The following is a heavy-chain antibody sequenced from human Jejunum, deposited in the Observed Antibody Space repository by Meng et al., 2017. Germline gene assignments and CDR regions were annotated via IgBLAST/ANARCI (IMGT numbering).Heavy chain of an antibody. Sequence: GESLKISCAASGFAFSSYALHWVRQAPGKGLEWVALISYDEGNKFYADSVQGRFTISRDNAKNTLYLQMNSLRPEDTAVYYCTRGAYHGSGNYYDKPNYYYYFGMDVWGQGTTVTVSS. CDR2: ISYDEGNK. CDR3: TRGAYHGSGNYYDKPNYYYYFGMDV. D-gene: IGHD3-10*01. J-gene: IGHJ6*02. CDR1: GFAFSSYA. V-gene: IGHV3-30*01.